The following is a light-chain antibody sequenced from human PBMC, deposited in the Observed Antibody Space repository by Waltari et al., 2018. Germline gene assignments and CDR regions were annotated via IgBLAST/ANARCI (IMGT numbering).Light chain of an antibody. Sequence: DIVMTQSPLSLPVTPGEPASISCRSSQSLLHSNGYNYLDWYLQKQGQSPQLLIYLGSNRASGVPDRFSGSGSGTDFTLKISRVEAEDAGVYYCMQALQTPLTFGGGTKVEIK. V-gene: IGKV2-28*01. CDR3: MQALQTPLT. CDR2: LGS. J-gene: IGKJ4*01. CDR1: QSLLHSNGYNY.